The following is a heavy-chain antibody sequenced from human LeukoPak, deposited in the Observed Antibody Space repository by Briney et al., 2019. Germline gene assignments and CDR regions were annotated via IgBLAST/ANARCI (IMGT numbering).Heavy chain of an antibody. CDR3: VRDFRFLDDY. Sequence: SGGSLRLSCAASGFTFSGYWMSWVRQASGKGLEWVAIIKQDGSEKYYVDSVKGRFTISRDNAKNSLYLQMNSVRAEDTAVYYCVRDFRFLDDYWGQGTLVSVSS. CDR2: IKQDGSEK. CDR1: GFTFSGYW. V-gene: IGHV3-7*01. D-gene: IGHD3-3*01. J-gene: IGHJ4*02.